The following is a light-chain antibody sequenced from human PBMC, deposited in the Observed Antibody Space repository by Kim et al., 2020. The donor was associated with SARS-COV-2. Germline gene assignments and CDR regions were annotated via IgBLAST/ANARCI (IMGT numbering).Light chain of an antibody. V-gene: IGKV1-5*03. Sequence: IQLTQSPSTLSASVGDRVTITCRASLTVTGSLAWYQQKPGKAPNLLIYQTSTLESGVPSRFSGSGSGADFTLTISSLQPDDFATYYCQQYNSASYSFGQGTNWRS. J-gene: IGKJ2*01. CDR3: QQYNSASYS. CDR2: QTS. CDR1: LTVTGS.